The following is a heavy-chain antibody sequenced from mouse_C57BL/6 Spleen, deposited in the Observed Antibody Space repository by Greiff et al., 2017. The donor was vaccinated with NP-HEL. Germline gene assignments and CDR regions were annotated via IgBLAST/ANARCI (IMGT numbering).Heavy chain of an antibody. D-gene: IGHD1-1*01. V-gene: IGHV15-2*01. CDR3: ARGITTVVSYFDY. CDR2: ILPSIGRT. Sequence: QVQLQQSGSELRSPGSSVKLSCKDFDSEVFPIAYMSWVRQKPGHGFEWIGGILPSIGRTIYGEKFEDKATLDADTLSNTAYLELNSLTSEDSAIYCCARGITTVVSYFDYWGQGTTLAVSS. CDR1: DSEVFPIAY. J-gene: IGHJ2*01.